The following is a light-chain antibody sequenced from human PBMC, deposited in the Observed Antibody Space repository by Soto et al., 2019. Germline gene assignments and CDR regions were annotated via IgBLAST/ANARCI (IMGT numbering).Light chain of an antibody. CDR2: EVT. V-gene: IGLV2-8*01. J-gene: IGLJ1*01. CDR1: SSDVGGYNY. Sequence: QSALTQPPSASGSPGQSVTFSCTGTSSDVGGYNYVSWYQQHPGKAPKLMIYEVTKRPSGVPDRFSGSKSGNTASLTVSGLQGEDEADYYCSSYAGSDTYVFGTGTKLTVL. CDR3: SSYAGSDTYV.